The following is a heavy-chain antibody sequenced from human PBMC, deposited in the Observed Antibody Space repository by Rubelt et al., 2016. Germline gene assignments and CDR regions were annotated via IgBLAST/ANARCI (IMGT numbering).Heavy chain of an antibody. CDR1: GFTFSSYA. D-gene: IGHD4-11*01. CDR2: ISGSGGGT. J-gene: IGHJ2*01. V-gene: IGHV3-23*01. CDR3: AKVLCSNYCWYFDL. Sequence: EVQLLESGGGLVQPGGSLRLSCAASGFTFSSYAMSWVRQAPGKGLEWVSGISGSGGGTYYADPVKGRFTISRDNSKNTLYLQMNNLRAEDTAVYFCAKVLCSNYCWYFDLWGRGTLVTVSS.